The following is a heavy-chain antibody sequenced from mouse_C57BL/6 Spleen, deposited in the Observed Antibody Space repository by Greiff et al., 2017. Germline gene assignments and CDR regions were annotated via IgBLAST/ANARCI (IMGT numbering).Heavy chain of an antibody. CDR2: ISSGSSPI. V-gene: IGHV5-17*01. CDR3: AREHYYGSSYAMDY. D-gene: IGHD1-1*01. Sequence: EVQLVESGGGLVKPGGSLKLSCAASGFTFSDYGMHWVRQAPEKGLEWVAYISSGSSPIYYADTVKGRFTISRDNAKNTLFLQMTSLRSEDTAMYYCAREHYYGSSYAMDYWGQGTSVTVSS. CDR1: GFTFSDYG. J-gene: IGHJ4*01.